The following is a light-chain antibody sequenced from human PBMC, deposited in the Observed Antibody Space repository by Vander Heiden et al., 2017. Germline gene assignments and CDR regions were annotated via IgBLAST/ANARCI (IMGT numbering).Light chain of an antibody. CDR3: RQALQAPQT. V-gene: IGKV2-28*01. CDR2: LGS. Sequence: QFTFSLPVTPGEPASISCRSSQSLLHSNGYNYLDWYLQKPGQSPQLLIYLGSNRASGVPDRFNGSGSGTDFTLKISRVDAEDVGVYYCRQALQAPQTFGQGTKLEIK. CDR1: QSLLHSNGYNY. J-gene: IGKJ2*01.